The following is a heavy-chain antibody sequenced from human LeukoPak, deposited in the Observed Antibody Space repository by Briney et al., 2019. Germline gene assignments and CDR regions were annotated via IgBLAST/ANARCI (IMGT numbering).Heavy chain of an antibody. CDR1: GYTFTIYD. CDR2: MNPNSGNT. Sequence: GASVTVSCKASGYTFTIYDINWVRQATGQGLEWMGWMNPNSGNTGYAQKFQGRVTMTRNTSISTAYMELSSLRSEDTAVYYCARGAYCTNGVCYTPHYYYYYGMDVWGQGTTVTVSS. D-gene: IGHD2-8*01. V-gene: IGHV1-8*01. J-gene: IGHJ6*02. CDR3: ARGAYCTNGVCYTPHYYYYYGMDV.